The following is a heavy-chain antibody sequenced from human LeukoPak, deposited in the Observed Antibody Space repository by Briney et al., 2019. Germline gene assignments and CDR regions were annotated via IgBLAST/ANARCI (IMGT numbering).Heavy chain of an antibody. CDR3: TRAYDSSGYFGDY. D-gene: IGHD3-22*01. CDR1: GSTFGDHA. J-gene: IGHJ4*02. Sequence: GGSLRLSCTASGSTFGDHAMSWVRQAPGKGLEWVGFIRSKAYGGTTEYAASVKGRFTISRDDSKSIAYLQMNSLKTEDTAVYFCTRAYDSSGYFGDYWGQGTLVTVSS. CDR2: IRSKAYGGTT. V-gene: IGHV3-49*04.